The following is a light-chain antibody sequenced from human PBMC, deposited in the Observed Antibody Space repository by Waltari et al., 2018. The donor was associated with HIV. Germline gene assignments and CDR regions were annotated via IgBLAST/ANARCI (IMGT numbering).Light chain of an antibody. CDR2: RDN. J-gene: IGLJ2*01. V-gene: IGLV1-47*01. Sequence: QSALTQPPSASGTPGQRVTISCSGRSSTPGRTAVYWYQKSPGSAPQLVIYRDNQRPAGVSDRFSCSKSGAAAPLAISGLRSEDEADFYCSTWDDSLKDVLFGGGTKLTVL. CDR1: SSTPGRTA. CDR3: STWDDSLKDVL.